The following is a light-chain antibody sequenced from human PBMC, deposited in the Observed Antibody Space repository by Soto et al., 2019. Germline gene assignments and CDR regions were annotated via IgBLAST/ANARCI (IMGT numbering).Light chain of an antibody. CDR2: GAS. J-gene: IGKJ1*01. V-gene: IGKV3-20*01. CDR1: QSVSSSY. CDR3: QQYGTSPWT. Sequence: SMLIQSPGPRSLSTGERATLSCRASQSVSSSYLAWYQQKPGQAPRLLIYGASSRATGIPDRFSGSGSGTDFTLTISRLEPEDFAVYYCQQYGTSPWTFGQGTKADIK.